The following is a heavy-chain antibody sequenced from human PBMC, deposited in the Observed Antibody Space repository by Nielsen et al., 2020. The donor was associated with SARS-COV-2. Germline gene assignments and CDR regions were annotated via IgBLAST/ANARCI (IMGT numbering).Heavy chain of an antibody. CDR2: ISYDGSNK. J-gene: IGHJ6*03. CDR1: GFTFSSYA. Sequence: GESLKISCAASGFTFSSYAMHWVRQAPGKGLEWVAVISYDGSNKYYADSVKGRFTISRDNSKNTLYLQMNSLRAEDTAVYYCARSISSSLYMDVWGKGTTVTVSS. CDR3: ARSISSSLYMDV. V-gene: IGHV3-30-3*01. D-gene: IGHD6-6*01.